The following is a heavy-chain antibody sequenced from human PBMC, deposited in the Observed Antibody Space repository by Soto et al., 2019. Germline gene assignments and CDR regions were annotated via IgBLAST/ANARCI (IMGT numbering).Heavy chain of an antibody. CDR2: IYYSGST. Sequence: PSETLSLTCTVSGGSISSGDYYWSWIRQPPGKGLEWIGYIYYSGSTYYNPSLKSRVTISVDTSKNQFSLKLSSVTAADTAVYYCAWDSSSWYAPHYYYYYGMDVWGQGTTVTVSS. V-gene: IGHV4-30-4*01. CDR1: GGSISSGDYY. D-gene: IGHD6-13*01. CDR3: AWDSSSWYAPHYYYYYGMDV. J-gene: IGHJ6*02.